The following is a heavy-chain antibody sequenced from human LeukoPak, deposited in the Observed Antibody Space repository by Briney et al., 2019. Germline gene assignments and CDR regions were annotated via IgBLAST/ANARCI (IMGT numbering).Heavy chain of an antibody. Sequence: PSETLSLTCTVSGGSISSYYWSWIRQPPGKGLEWIGYIYYSGSTNYNPSLKSRVTISVDTSKNQFSLKLSSVTAADTAVYYCATYDILTGLRDWGQGTLVTVSS. J-gene: IGHJ4*02. CDR3: ATYDILTGLRD. CDR2: IYYSGST. V-gene: IGHV4-59*01. CDR1: GGSISSYY. D-gene: IGHD3-9*01.